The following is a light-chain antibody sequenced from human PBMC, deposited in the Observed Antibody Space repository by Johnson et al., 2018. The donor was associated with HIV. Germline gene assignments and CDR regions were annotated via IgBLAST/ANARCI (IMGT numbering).Light chain of an antibody. Sequence: QSVLTQPPSVSAAPGQKVTISCSGSSSNIGNNYVSWYQQLPGTAPKLLIYDNNQRPSGIPDRFSGSKSGTSATLAITGLQTGDEADYYCGTWDSSLSAVFGTGTKVTVL. V-gene: IGLV1-51*01. J-gene: IGLJ1*01. CDR2: DNN. CDR3: GTWDSSLSAV. CDR1: SSNIGNNY.